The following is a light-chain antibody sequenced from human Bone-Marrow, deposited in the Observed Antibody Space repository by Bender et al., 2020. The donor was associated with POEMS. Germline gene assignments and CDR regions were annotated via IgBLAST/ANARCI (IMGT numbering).Light chain of an antibody. J-gene: IGLJ3*02. V-gene: IGLV1-51*01. Sequence: QSVLTQPPSVSAAPGQRVTISCSGSSSLIGVNYVSWYQYLPGTAPKVLIYDNNKRPSRIPDRFSGSNSGTSATLDITGLQSGDEADYYCGTWDSSLSVWVFGGGTKLTVL. CDR1: SSLIGVNY. CDR2: DNN. CDR3: GTWDSSLSVWV.